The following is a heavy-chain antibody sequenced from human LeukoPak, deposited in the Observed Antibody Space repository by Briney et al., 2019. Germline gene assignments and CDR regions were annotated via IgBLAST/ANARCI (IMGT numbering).Heavy chain of an antibody. CDR2: ICHSGST. Sequence: PSETLSLTCTVSGGSISSYYWSWIRQPPGKGLEWIGSICHSGSTYYNPSLKSRVTISVDTSKNQFSLKLSSVTAADTAVYYCAREPNYYDSSGYFHYYMDVWGKGTTVTVSS. CDR1: GGSISSYY. D-gene: IGHD3-22*01. J-gene: IGHJ6*03. CDR3: AREPNYYDSSGYFHYYMDV. V-gene: IGHV4-38-2*02.